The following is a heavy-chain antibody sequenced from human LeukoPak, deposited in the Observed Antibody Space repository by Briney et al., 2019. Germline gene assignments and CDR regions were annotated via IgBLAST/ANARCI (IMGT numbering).Heavy chain of an antibody. J-gene: IGHJ4*02. CDR3: TKYALN. CDR2: ISVTGNST. Sequence: PGGSLRLSCAASGFTFSSSVMTWVRRLPGKGLEWVASISVTGNSTLYGDSVKGRFTISRDNFKNTLYLQMDSLTAEDTAVYYCTKYALNWGQGTLVSVSS. CDR1: GFTFSSSV. V-gene: IGHV3-23*01.